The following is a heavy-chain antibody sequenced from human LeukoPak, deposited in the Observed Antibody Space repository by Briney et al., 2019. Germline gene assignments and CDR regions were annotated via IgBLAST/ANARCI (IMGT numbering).Heavy chain of an antibody. Sequence: GGSLRLSCAASGFTFSDYYMSWIRQAPGKGLEWVSYISSSGSTIYYADSVKGRFTISRDNAKNSLYLQMNSLRAEDTAVYYCARDHPPVGWELPTYRSDHWGQGTLVTVSS. CDR1: GFTFSDYY. D-gene: IGHD1-26*01. CDR3: ARDHPPVGWELPTYRSDH. J-gene: IGHJ4*02. CDR2: ISSSGSTI. V-gene: IGHV3-11*04.